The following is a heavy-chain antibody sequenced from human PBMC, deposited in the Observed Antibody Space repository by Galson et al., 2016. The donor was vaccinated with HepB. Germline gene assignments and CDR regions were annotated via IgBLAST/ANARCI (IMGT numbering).Heavy chain of an antibody. J-gene: IGHJ6*02. Sequence: SLRLSCAASGFTFSTYAMHWVRQAPGKGLEWVAGISFDGSNKYYADSVKGRFTISRDNSKNTLYLQMNSLRAEDTAVYYCVRPEGIQLWSPHYYYYYGMDVWGQGTTVTVSS. D-gene: IGHD5-18*01. CDR1: GFTFSTYA. CDR3: VRPEGIQLWSPHYYYYYGMDV. V-gene: IGHV3-30-3*01. CDR2: ISFDGSNK.